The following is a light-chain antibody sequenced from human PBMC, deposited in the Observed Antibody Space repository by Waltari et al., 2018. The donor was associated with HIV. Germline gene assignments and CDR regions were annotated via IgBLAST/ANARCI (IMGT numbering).Light chain of an antibody. V-gene: IGLV1-51*02. J-gene: IGLJ3*02. Sequence: QSVLTQPPSVSAAPGQKVTISCSGSTSNLGHNYVSWYQHLPVTAPKLLILWNKLRPSGIPDRFSGSKSGTSATLGITGLQTGDEADYFCGTWDISLSAGVFGGGTTLTVL. CDR1: TSNLGHNY. CDR2: WNK. CDR3: GTWDISLSAGV.